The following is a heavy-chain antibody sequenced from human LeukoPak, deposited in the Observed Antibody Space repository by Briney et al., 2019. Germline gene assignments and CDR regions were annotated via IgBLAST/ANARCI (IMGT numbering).Heavy chain of an antibody. CDR2: INTNTGNP. J-gene: IGHJ6*03. CDR3: ARETPYFFYYMDV. Sequence: ASVKVSCKASGYTLTSNAMNWVRQAPGKGLEWMGWINTNTGNPTYAQGFTGRFVFSLDTSVNTAYLQISSLKAEDTAVYYCARETPYFFYYMDVWGKGTTVTVSS. CDR1: GYTLTSNA. V-gene: IGHV7-4-1*02.